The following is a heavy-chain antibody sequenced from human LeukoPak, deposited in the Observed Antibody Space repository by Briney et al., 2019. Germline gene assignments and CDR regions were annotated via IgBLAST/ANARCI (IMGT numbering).Heavy chain of an antibody. CDR3: ARAHVPGFSARVDFDY. D-gene: IGHD3-10*01. CDR2: ISAYNGNT. Sequence: GASVKVSCKASGGTFSSYAISWVRQAPGQGLEWMGWISAYNGNTNYAQKLQGRVTMTTDTSTSTAYMELRSLRSDDTAVYYCARAHVPGFSARVDFDYWGQGTLVTVSS. V-gene: IGHV1-18*01. CDR1: GGTFSSYA. J-gene: IGHJ4*02.